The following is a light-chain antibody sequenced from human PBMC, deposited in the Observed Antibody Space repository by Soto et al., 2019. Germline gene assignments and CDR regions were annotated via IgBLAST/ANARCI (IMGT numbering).Light chain of an antibody. V-gene: IGKV3-20*01. CDR2: DTS. J-gene: IGKJ5*01. CDR3: QQYDSSPFT. CDR1: QSVSSSY. Sequence: IAFTQSPGTLSMSQGERATLSCRASQSVSSSYLASYQQKPGQAPRLLIYDTSNRATDIPPRFSGSGSGTDFTLTISILEPEDFAVYYCQQYDSSPFTLGQGTLLEI.